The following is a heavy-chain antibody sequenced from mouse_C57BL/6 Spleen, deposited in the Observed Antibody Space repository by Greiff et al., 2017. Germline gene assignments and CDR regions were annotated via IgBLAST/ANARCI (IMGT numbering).Heavy chain of an antibody. J-gene: IGHJ4*01. D-gene: IGHD1-1*01. CDR3: ARFTTVVAPYAMDY. CDR1: GYTFTSYG. V-gene: IGHV1-81*01. CDR2: IYPRSGNT. Sequence: VQVVESGAELARPGASVKLSCKASGYTFTSYGISWVKQRTGQGLEWIGEIYPRSGNTYYNEKFKGKATLTADKSSSTAYMELRSLTSEDSAVYFCARFTTVVAPYAMDYWGQGTSVTVSS.